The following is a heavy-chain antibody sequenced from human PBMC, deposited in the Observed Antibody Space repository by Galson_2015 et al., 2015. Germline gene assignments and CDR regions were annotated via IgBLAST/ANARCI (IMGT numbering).Heavy chain of an antibody. CDR2: IWYDGSNK. D-gene: IGHD2-2*03. V-gene: IGHV3-33*01. CDR1: GFTFSSYG. Sequence: SLRLSCAASGFTFSSYGMHWVRQAPGKGLEWVAVIWYDGSNKYYADSVKGRFTISRDNSKNTLYLQMNSLRAEDTAVYYCARDLGYCSSTSCYGYGYFDYWGQGTLVTVSS. J-gene: IGHJ4*02. CDR3: ARDLGYCSSTSCYGYGYFDY.